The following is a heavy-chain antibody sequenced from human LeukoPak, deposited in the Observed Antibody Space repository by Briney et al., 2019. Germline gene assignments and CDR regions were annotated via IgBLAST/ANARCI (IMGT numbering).Heavy chain of an antibody. CDR2: ISGSGGST. V-gene: IGHV3-23*01. CDR1: GFTFSSYA. D-gene: IGHD2-2*01. CDR3: ARASLLGYCSSTSCYQFDY. Sequence: GGSLRLSCAASGFTFSSYAMSWVRQAPGKGLEWVSAISGSGGSTYYADSVKGRFTISRDNSKNTLYLQMNSLRAEDTAVYYCARASLLGYCSSTSCYQFDYWGQGTLVSVSS. J-gene: IGHJ4*02.